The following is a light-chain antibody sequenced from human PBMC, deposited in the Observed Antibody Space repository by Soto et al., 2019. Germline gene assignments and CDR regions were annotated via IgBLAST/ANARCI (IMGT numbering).Light chain of an antibody. V-gene: IGLV2-14*01. CDR3: SSYTSGSIVV. CDR2: DVT. J-gene: IGLJ2*01. Sequence: QSALTQPASVSGSPGQSITVSCTGTSSDIGGYNYVSWYQQHPGKAPKLMIYDVTNRPSGISNRFSGSKSGNTASLTISGLQAEDEADYYCSSYTSGSIVVFGGGTKLTVL. CDR1: SSDIGGYNY.